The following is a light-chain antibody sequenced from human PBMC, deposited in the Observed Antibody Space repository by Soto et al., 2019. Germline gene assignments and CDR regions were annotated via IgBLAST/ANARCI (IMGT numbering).Light chain of an antibody. CDR2: EVR. J-gene: IGLJ2*01. CDR1: MRDVGAYNL. CDR3: SSFTSQSSLI. Sequence: QSALTQPASVSGSPGQSITISCAGTMRDVGAYNLVSGYQQHPGRAPQLIIFEVRYRPSGISFRFSGSKSGNTASLTISGLQAEDEADYYCSSFTSQSSLIFGGGTKLTVL. V-gene: IGLV2-14*01.